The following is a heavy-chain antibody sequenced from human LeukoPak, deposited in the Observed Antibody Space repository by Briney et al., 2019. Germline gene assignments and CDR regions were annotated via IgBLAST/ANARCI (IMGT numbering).Heavy chain of an antibody. Sequence: PSETLSLTCTVSGGSISSHYWSWIRQPPGKGLEWIGYIYYSGSTNYNPSLKSRVTISVDTSKNQFSLKLSPVTAADTAVYYCARGRVKRMNYYYYYGMDVWGQGTTVTVSS. CDR1: GGSISSHY. J-gene: IGHJ6*02. CDR3: ARGRVKRMNYYYYYGMDV. V-gene: IGHV4-59*11. D-gene: IGHD1-1*01. CDR2: IYYSGST.